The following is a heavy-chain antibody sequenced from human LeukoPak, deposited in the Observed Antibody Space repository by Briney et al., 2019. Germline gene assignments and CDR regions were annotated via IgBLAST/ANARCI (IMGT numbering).Heavy chain of an antibody. CDR1: GFTFSSYG. Sequence: GGSLRLSCAASGFTFSSYGMSWVRQAPGKGLEWVSAISGSGGSTYYADSVKGRFTISRDNSKNTLYLQMNSLRAEDTAVYYCARYFDSSGEHDYWGQGTLVTVSS. V-gene: IGHV3-23*01. CDR3: ARYFDSSGEHDY. CDR2: ISGSGGST. D-gene: IGHD3-22*01. J-gene: IGHJ4*02.